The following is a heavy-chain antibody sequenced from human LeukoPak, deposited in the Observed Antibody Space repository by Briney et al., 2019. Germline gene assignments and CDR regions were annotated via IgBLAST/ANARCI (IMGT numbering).Heavy chain of an antibody. D-gene: IGHD6-19*01. CDR1: GYTFTSYY. CDR3: ARGRFCGIAVAGIDY. J-gene: IGHJ4*02. Sequence: ASVKVSCKASGYTFTSYYMHWVRQAPGQGLEWMGIINPSGGSTSYAQKFQGRVTMTRDTSTSTVYMELSSLRSEDTAVYYCARGRFCGIAVAGIDYWGQGTLVTVSS. V-gene: IGHV1-46*01. CDR2: INPSGGST.